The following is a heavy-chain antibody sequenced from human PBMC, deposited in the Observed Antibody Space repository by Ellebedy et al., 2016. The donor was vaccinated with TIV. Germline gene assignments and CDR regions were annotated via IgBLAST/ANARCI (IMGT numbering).Heavy chain of an antibody. CDR2: ITNDGSDT. Sequence: GGSLRLSXAASGFTFSDYWMHWVRLVPGKGLVWVARITNDGSDTSYPDSVKGRFTVSRDNAKSTLSLQATSLRGEDTGVYFCVRGGSRYCSGVNCFCGDYWGRGTLVTVSS. J-gene: IGHJ4*02. V-gene: IGHV3-74*01. D-gene: IGHD2-8*02. CDR3: VRGGSRYCSGVNCFCGDY. CDR1: GFTFSDYW.